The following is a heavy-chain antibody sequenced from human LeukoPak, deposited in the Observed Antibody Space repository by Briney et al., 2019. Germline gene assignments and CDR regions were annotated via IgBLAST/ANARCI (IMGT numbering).Heavy chain of an antibody. J-gene: IGHJ3*02. CDR3: ASQLWFVEFYDAFDI. CDR1: GFTFSSYS. V-gene: IGHV3-21*01. Sequence: GGSLRLSCAASGFTFSSYSMNWVRQAPGKGLEWVSSISSSSSYIYYADSVKGRFTISRDNAKNSLYLQMNSLRAEDTAVYYCASQLWFVEFYDAFDIWGQGTMVTVSS. CDR2: ISSSSSYI. D-gene: IGHD3-10*01.